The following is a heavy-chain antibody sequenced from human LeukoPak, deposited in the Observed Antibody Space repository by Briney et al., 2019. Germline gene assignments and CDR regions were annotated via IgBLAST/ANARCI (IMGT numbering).Heavy chain of an antibody. Sequence: GGSLRLSCAASGFTFGDYYMGWVRQAPGKGLEWVSYISSSGTTMLYPDSVKGRFTISRDNAQDSLYLQLNSLRAGDTAVYYCARALHDAFDIWGQGTMVTVSS. V-gene: IGHV3-11*01. J-gene: IGHJ3*02. CDR3: ARALHDAFDI. CDR1: GFTFGDYY. CDR2: ISSSGTTM.